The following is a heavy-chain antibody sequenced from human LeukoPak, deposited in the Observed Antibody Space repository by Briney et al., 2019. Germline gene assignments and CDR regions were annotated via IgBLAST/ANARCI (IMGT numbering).Heavy chain of an antibody. CDR3: ASVTVTTYSWFDP. V-gene: IGHV4-34*01. J-gene: IGHJ5*02. CDR2: INHSGST. CDR1: GGSFSGYY. D-gene: IGHD4-11*01. Sequence: KTSETLSLTCAVYGGSFSGYYWSWIRQPPGKGLEWIGEINHSGSTNYNPSLKRRVPISVDTSKNQSSLKLRSVTAATPAVYYCASVTVTTYSWFDPWGQGTLVTVSS.